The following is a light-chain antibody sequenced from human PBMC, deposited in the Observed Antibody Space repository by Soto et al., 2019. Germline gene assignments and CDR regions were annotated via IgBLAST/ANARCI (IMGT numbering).Light chain of an antibody. Sequence: AIQLTQAPSSLSASVGDRVTITCRASQGSSSALAWYQQKPGKAPKLLIYDASSLESGVPSRFSGSGSGTDFTPTISCLQPEDFTTYYCQQFNSYPITFGQGTRLEIK. CDR1: QGSSSA. J-gene: IGKJ5*01. CDR2: DAS. V-gene: IGKV1-13*02. CDR3: QQFNSYPIT.